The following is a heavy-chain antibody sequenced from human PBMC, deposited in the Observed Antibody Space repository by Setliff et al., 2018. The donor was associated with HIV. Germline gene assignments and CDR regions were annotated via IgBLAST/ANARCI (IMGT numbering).Heavy chain of an antibody. V-gene: IGHV4-61*09. CDR2: IHTPGST. CDR3: ARQITMVRGVYQPYYYYYMDV. D-gene: IGHD3-10*01. J-gene: IGHJ6*03. Sequence: SETLSLTCSVSGDSLSSGSYYGSWIRLPAGKGLEWFGQIHTPGSTSYNPSFKNRVTFSVETSKNQLSLKLTSVTAADTAVYYCARQITMVRGVYQPYYYYYMDVWGKGTTVTVSS. CDR1: GDSLSSGSYY.